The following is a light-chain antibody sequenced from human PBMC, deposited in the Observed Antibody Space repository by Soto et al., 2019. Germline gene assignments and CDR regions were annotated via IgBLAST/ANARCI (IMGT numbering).Light chain of an antibody. V-gene: IGKV3-20*01. CDR2: GAS. CDR1: QSVSSSY. J-gene: IGKJ1*01. CDR3: QQYGSS. Sequence: EIVLTQSPGTLSLSPGGRATLSCRASQSVSSSYLAWYQQKPGQAPRLLIYGASSRATGIPDRFSGSGSGTDFTLTISRLEPEDFAVYYCQQYGSSFGQGTKVDIK.